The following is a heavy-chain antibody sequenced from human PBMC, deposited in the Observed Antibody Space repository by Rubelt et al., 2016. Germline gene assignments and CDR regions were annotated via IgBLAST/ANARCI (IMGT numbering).Heavy chain of an antibody. CDR3: ARKDCSNGVCHGGDAFQS. Sequence: QVQLVQSGAEVKKPGASVKVSCKASGYTFTGYYMHWVRQAPGQGLEWMGWINPNSGGTNYAQKFQGWVTMTRDTSISTAYMELSRLRSDDTAVYYCARKDCSNGVCHGGDAFQSWGRGTLVTVSS. CDR2: INPNSGGT. V-gene: IGHV1-2*04. J-gene: IGHJ3*02. D-gene: IGHD2-8*01. CDR1: GYTFTGYY.